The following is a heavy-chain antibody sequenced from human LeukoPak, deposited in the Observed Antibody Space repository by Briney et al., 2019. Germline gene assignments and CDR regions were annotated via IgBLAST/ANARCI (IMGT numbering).Heavy chain of an antibody. V-gene: IGHV4-39*07. Sequence: SETLSLTCTVSGGSISSSSYYWGWIRQPPGKGLEWIGSIYYSGSTYYNPSLKSRVTISVDTSKNQFSLKLSSVTAADTAVYYCASASAVAGTPDFDYWGQGTLVTVSS. D-gene: IGHD6-19*01. CDR3: ASASAVAGTPDFDY. J-gene: IGHJ4*02. CDR1: GGSISSSSYY. CDR2: IYYSGST.